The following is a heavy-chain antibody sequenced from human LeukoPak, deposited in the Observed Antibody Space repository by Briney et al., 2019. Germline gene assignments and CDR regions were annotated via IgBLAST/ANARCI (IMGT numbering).Heavy chain of an antibody. D-gene: IGHD2-15*01. CDR1: GGSISSYY. CDR3: ARDGDCSGGSCYPVRYWYFDL. V-gene: IGHV4-59*01. J-gene: IGHJ2*01. CDR2: IYYSGST. Sequence: SETLSLTCTVSGGSISSYYWSWIRQPPGKGLEWIGYIYYSGSTTYNPSLKSRVTISVDTSKNQFSLKLSSVTAADTAVYYCARDGDCSGGSCYPVRYWYFDLWGRGTLVTVSS.